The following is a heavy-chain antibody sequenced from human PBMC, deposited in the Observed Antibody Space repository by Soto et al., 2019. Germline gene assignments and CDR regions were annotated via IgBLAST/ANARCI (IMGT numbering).Heavy chain of an antibody. CDR3: PRSTPGNPFDI. V-gene: IGHV3-21*01. CDR1: GFTFSTYT. J-gene: IGHJ3*02. D-gene: IGHD3-10*01. CDR2: ISAGSRSI. Sequence: GGSLRLSCAASGFTFSTYTMNWVRQAPGKGLEWVSSISAGSRSIYYTDSLKGRSTVSRDNSKNSLYLQINSLKADFLAVHYSPRSTPGNPFDIWGQGTMVTVSS.